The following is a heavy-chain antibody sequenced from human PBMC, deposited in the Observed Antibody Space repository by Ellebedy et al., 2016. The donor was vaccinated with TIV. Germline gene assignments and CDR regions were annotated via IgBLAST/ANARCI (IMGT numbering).Heavy chain of an antibody. J-gene: IGHJ4*02. D-gene: IGHD4-17*01. CDR2: IYYTGST. CDR3: ARPLRSTVTTSIYFDY. Sequence: SETLSLXXAVSGGSICSSSYFWGWIRQPPGKGLEWIGIIYYTGSTYYSPSLQSRVTISIDSSRNHFSLNLSSVTAADTAIYYCARPLRSTVTTSIYFDYWGQGALVTVSS. CDR1: GGSICSSSYF. V-gene: IGHV4-39*02.